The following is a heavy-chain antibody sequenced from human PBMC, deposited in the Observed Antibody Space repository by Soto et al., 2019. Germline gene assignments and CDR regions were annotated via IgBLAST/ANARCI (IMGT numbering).Heavy chain of an antibody. J-gene: IGHJ4*02. CDR2: ISAYNGNT. V-gene: IGHV1-18*01. CDR3: SRALILRQQLTQFDY. Sequence: ASVKVSCKASGYTFTSYGISWVRQAPGQGLEWMGWISAYNGNTNYAQKLQGRVTMTTDTSTSTAYMELRSLRSDDTAVYYCSRALILRQQLTQFDYCGQGTLVTVSS. CDR1: GYTFTSYG. D-gene: IGHD6-13*01.